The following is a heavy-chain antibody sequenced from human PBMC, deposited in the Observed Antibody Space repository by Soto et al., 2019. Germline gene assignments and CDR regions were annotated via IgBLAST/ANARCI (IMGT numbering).Heavy chain of an antibody. CDR1: GFTFSSYA. V-gene: IGHV3-23*01. CDR3: AKPIDPRLSSFFDY. D-gene: IGHD3-3*02. Sequence: HPGGSLRLSCAASGFTFSSYAMSWVRQAPGKGLEWVSAISGSGGSTYYADSVKGRFTISRDNSKNTLYLQMNSLRAEDTAVYYCAKPIDPRLSSFFDYWGQGTLVTVSS. CDR2: ISGSGGST. J-gene: IGHJ4*02.